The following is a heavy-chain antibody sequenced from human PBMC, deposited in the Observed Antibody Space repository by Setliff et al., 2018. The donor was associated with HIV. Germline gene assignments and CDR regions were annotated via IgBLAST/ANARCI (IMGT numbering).Heavy chain of an antibody. V-gene: IGHV4-59*01. Sequence: ETLSLTCTVSGGSISNDYWGWVRQPPGKGLEWIGFVYLSGSITYNPSLKSRVTISIDRSKNEFSLKLSSVTAADTALYYCARDRDYGGNRDAFDIWGQGIMVTVSS. CDR1: GGSISNDY. D-gene: IGHD4-17*01. J-gene: IGHJ3*02. CDR2: VYLSGSI. CDR3: ARDRDYGGNRDAFDI.